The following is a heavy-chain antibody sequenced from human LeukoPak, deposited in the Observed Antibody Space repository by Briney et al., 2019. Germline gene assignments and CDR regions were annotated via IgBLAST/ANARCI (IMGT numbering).Heavy chain of an antibody. Sequence: GGSLRLSCAVSGLTFSSSWMDWVRQAPGKGLEWVASINPDGNKKYSADSVKGRFTISRDNAENSLYLQMNSLRVEDTAVYYCAKDGYYDSSGYYYASGYYFDYWGQGTLVTVSS. CDR1: GLTFSSSW. V-gene: IGHV3-7*03. CDR2: INPDGNKK. J-gene: IGHJ4*02. D-gene: IGHD3-22*01. CDR3: AKDGYYDSSGYYYASGYYFDY.